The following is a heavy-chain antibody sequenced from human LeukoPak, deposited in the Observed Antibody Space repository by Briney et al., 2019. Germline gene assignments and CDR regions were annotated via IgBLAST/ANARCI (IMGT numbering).Heavy chain of an antibody. V-gene: IGHV1-69*06. D-gene: IGHD3-22*01. CDR3: ARVDDADSSGYYQFDY. Sequence: SVKVSCKASGGTFSSYAISWVRQAPGQGLEWMGGIIPIFGTANYAQKFQGRVTITADKSTSTAYMELSSLRSEDTAVYYCARVDDADSSGYYQFDYWGQGTLVTVSS. CDR1: GGTFSSYA. J-gene: IGHJ4*02. CDR2: IIPIFGTA.